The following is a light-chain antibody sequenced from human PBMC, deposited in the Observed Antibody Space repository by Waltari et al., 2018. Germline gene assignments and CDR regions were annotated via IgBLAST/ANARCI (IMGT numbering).Light chain of an antibody. CDR3: LAWDSSTAWV. V-gene: IGLV3-1*01. CDR2: QDT. J-gene: IGLJ3*02. CDR1: KLGDKY. Sequence: SYELTQPPSVSVSPGQTASITCPGDKLGDKYASWYQQKPGQSPVLVIYQDTKRPSGIPVLFSGSNSGNTATLTISGTQGMDEADYYCLAWDSSTAWVFGGGTKLTVL.